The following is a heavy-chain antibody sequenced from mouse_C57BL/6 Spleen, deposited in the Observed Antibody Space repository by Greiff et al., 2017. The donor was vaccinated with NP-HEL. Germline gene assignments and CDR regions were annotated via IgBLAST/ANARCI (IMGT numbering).Heavy chain of an antibody. CDR1: GYTFTSYT. Sequence: QVQLKESGAELARPGASVKMSCKASGYTFTSYTMHWVKQRPGQGLEWIGYINPSSGYTKYNQKFKDKATLTADKSSSTAYMQLSSLTSEDSAVYYCARCPRDYDVLYYAMDYWGQGTSVTVSS. D-gene: IGHD2-4*01. V-gene: IGHV1-4*01. CDR2: INPSSGYT. J-gene: IGHJ4*01. CDR3: ARCPRDYDVLYYAMDY.